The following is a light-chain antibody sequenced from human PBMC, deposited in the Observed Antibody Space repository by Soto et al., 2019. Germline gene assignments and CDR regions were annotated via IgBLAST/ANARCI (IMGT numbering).Light chain of an antibody. J-gene: IGKJ2*01. CDR2: KAS. Sequence: DIQMTQSPSTLSASVGDRVTITCRASQSISSWLAWYQQKPGKAPKLLIYKASSLESGVPSRFSGSGSGTDFALTISSLQPDDFATYYCQQYYSYPYTFGQGTKLEIK. CDR3: QQYYSYPYT. V-gene: IGKV1-5*03. CDR1: QSISSW.